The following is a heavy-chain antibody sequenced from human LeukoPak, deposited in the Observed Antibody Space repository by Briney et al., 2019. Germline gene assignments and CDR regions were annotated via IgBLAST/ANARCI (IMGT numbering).Heavy chain of an antibody. CDR3: AKDRPNYYGSNGHYYRRDGDY. J-gene: IGHJ4*02. D-gene: IGHD3-22*01. CDR2: ITSSGDGT. Sequence: GGSLRLSCAASGFTFSIYAMSWVRQAPGKGLQWVSSITSSGDGTYYADSVKARFTIPGDNSENMLYLQMNSLRVEDTAVYFCAKDRPNYYGSNGHYYRRDGDYWGQGTLVTVSS. CDR1: GFTFSIYA. V-gene: IGHV3-23*01.